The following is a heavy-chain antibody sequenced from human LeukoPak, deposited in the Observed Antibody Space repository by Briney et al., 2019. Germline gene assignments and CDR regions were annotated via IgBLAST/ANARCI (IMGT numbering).Heavy chain of an antibody. CDR2: INHSGST. CDR1: GGSISSYY. D-gene: IGHD5-24*01. Sequence: ASETLSLTCTVSGGSISSYYWSWIRQPPGKGLEWIGEINHSGSTNYNPSLKSRVTISVDTSKNQFSLKLSSVTAADTAVYYCARGRQLGGASASGLRDGYNFVPRRGPEANRFDYWGQGTLVTVSS. CDR3: ARGRQLGGASASGLRDGYNFVPRRGPEANRFDY. J-gene: IGHJ4*02. V-gene: IGHV4-34*01.